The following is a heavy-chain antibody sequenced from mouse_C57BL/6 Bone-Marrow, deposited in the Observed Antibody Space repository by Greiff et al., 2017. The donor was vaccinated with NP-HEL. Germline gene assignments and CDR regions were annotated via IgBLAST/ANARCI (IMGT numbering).Heavy chain of an antibody. CDR2: IYPYNGVS. V-gene: IGHV1-31*01. D-gene: IGHD4-1*01. J-gene: IGHJ3*01. CDR3: EWVEVGLAWFAY. CDR1: GYSFTGYY. Sequence: VQLKESGPELVKPGASVKISCKASGYSFTGYYMHWVKQSHGNILDWIGYIYPYNGVSSYNQKFKGKATLTVDKSSSTAYMELRSLTSEDSAVYYSEWVEVGLAWFAYWWQGTLVTVSA.